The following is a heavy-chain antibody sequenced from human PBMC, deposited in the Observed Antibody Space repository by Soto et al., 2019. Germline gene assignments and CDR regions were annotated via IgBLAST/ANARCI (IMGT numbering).Heavy chain of an antibody. CDR3: ARQLTPLDSDGMDV. V-gene: IGHV5-51*01. CDR1: GYIFTSYW. J-gene: IGHJ6*02. Sequence: PVEYLKISCKGSGYIFTSYWICWLLQVPVKVLEWMGIIYPGDSDTRYSPSFQGQVTISADKSISTAYLQRSSLKASDTAMYYCARQLTPLDSDGMDVWGQGTTVTVSS. CDR2: IYPGDSDT. D-gene: IGHD3-3*01.